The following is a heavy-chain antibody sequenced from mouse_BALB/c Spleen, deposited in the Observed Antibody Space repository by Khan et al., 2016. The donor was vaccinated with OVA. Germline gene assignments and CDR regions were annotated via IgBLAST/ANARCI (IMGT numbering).Heavy chain of an antibody. CDR1: ADSITSGY. D-gene: IGHD2-14*01. V-gene: IGHV3-8*02. CDR2: IIYTGYT. CDR3: ARSTYRYAFAC. Sequence: EVQLQESGPSLVKPSQILSLTCSVTADSITSGYWSWIRKFPGNKLEYMGYIIYTGYTDYNPSPNSRIATTRHTSKSQYDLQLNSVTAEDTATYCCARSTYRYAFACWDRATLVTVSA. J-gene: IGHJ3*01.